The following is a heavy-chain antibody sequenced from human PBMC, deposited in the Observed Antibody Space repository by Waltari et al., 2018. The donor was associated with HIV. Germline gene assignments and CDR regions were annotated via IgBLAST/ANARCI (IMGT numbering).Heavy chain of an antibody. J-gene: IGHJ6*02. Sequence: QVQLVQSGAEVKKPGSSVKVSCKASGGTFSSYAISWVRQAPGQGLEWMGGIIPIFGTANYAQKFQGRVTITADESTSTAYMELSSLRSEDTAVYYCARNPVITMVLIDGGYYGMDVWGQGTTVTVSS. CDR3: ARNPVITMVLIDGGYYGMDV. D-gene: IGHD3-10*01. CDR1: GGTFSSYA. CDR2: IIPIFGTA. V-gene: IGHV1-69*01.